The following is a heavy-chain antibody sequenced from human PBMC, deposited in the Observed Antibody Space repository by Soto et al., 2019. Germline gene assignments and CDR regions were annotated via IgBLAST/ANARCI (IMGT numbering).Heavy chain of an antibody. CDR3: ARGGIQLWPKSSGFDY. Sequence: QVQLVESGGGVVQPGRSLRLSCAASGFTFSSYGMHWVRQAPGKGLEWVAVIWYDGSNKYYADSVKGRFTISRDNSKNTLYLQMNSLRAEDTAVYYCARGGIQLWPKSSGFDYWGQGTLVTVSS. D-gene: IGHD5-18*01. J-gene: IGHJ4*02. CDR2: IWYDGSNK. CDR1: GFTFSSYG. V-gene: IGHV3-33*01.